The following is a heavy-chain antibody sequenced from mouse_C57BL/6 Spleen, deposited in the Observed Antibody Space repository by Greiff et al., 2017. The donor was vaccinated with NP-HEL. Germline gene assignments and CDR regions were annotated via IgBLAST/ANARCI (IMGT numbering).Heavy chain of an antibody. J-gene: IGHJ2*01. V-gene: IGHV1-82*01. CDR2: IYPGDGDT. CDR3: ARLTITTVEVIDY. CDR1: GYAFSSSW. D-gene: IGHD1-1*01. Sequence: QVQLQQSGPEPVKPGASVKISCKASGYAFSSSWMNWVKQRPGKGLEWIGRIYPGDGDTNYIGKFKGKATLTADKSSSTAYMQLSSLTSEDSAVYYWARLTITTVEVIDYWGQGTTLTVSS.